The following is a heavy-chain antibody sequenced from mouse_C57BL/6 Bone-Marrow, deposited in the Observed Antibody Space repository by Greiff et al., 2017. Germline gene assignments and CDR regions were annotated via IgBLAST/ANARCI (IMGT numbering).Heavy chain of an antibody. CDR3: ARSLLDWFAY. CDR1: GYAFSSSW. Sequence: QVQLKQSGPELVKPGASVKISCKASGYAFSSSWMNWVKQRPGKGLEWIGRIYPGDGDTNYNGKFKGKATLTADKSSSTAYMHLSSLTSEDSAVYFCARSLLDWFAYWGQGTLVTVSA. D-gene: IGHD2-3*01. V-gene: IGHV1-82*01. CDR2: IYPGDGDT. J-gene: IGHJ3*01.